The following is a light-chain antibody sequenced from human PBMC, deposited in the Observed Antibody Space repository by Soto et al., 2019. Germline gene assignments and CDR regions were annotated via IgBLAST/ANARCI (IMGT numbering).Light chain of an antibody. V-gene: IGLV1-40*01. CDR2: GNS. CDR3: HSYDSRLSGSV. J-gene: IGLJ2*01. CDR1: SSNIGAGYD. Sequence: QSVLTQPPSVSGAPGQRVTISCTGSSSNIGAGYDLHWYQQLPGTAPKLLIYGNSNRPSGVPDRFSGSKSGTSASLAITGLQAEDEADYYCHSYDSRLSGSVFGGGTKLTVL.